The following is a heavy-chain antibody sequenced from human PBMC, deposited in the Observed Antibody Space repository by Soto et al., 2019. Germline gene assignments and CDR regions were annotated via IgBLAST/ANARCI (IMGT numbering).Heavy chain of an antibody. V-gene: IGHV1-3*01. CDR3: ARGKGMQENYYYYGLDT. Sequence: ASVKVSCKDSGYTFTTHAMHWLRQAPGQSREWMGWINGGTGQTKHSQRFQGRVNITRDTSASTAYMELSSLRYEDTAVYYCARGKGMQENYYYYGLDTWGQGTMVTVSS. J-gene: IGHJ6*01. CDR2: INGGTGQT. CDR1: GYTFTTHA.